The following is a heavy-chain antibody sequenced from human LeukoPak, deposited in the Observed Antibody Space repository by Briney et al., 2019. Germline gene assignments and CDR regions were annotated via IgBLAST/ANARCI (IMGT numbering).Heavy chain of an antibody. CDR3: ARNQIEPLYCSSTSCYYYYYGMDV. Sequence: PSETLSLTCAVFGGSFSGYYWSWIRQPPGKRLEWIGEINHSGGTSYTPSLKSRLTMSVDTSKNQFSLRLNSVTAADTAVYYCARNQIEPLYCSSTSCYYYYYGMDVWGKGTTVTVSS. D-gene: IGHD2-2*01. CDR2: INHSGGT. CDR1: GGSFSGYY. V-gene: IGHV4-34*01. J-gene: IGHJ6*04.